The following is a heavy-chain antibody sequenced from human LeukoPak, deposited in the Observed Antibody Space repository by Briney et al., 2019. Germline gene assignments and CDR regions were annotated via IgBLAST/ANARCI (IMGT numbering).Heavy chain of an antibody. CDR1: GGSISSSSYY. D-gene: IGHD3-22*01. V-gene: IGHV4-39*01. J-gene: IGHJ5*02. CDR2: IYYSGST. CDR3: ARRHDYYDSSGYYYT. Sequence: SETLSLTCTVSGGSISSSSYYWGWIRQPPGKGLEWLGSIYYSGSTYYNPSLKSRVTISVDTSKNQFSLKLSSVTAADTAVYYCARRHDYYDSSGYYYTWGQGTLVTVSS.